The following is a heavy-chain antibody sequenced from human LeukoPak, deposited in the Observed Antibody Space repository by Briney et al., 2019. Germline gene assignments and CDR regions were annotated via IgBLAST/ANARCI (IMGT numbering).Heavy chain of an antibody. V-gene: IGHV3-30*02. CDR2: IWYDGSNK. CDR1: GFTFSSYG. CDR3: AREQDAFDI. Sequence: GGSLRLSCAASGFTFSSYGMHWVRQAPGKGLEWVAFIWYDGSNKYYADSVKGRFTISRDNSKNTLYLQMNSLRAEDTAVYYCAREQDAFDIWGQGTMVTVSS. J-gene: IGHJ3*02.